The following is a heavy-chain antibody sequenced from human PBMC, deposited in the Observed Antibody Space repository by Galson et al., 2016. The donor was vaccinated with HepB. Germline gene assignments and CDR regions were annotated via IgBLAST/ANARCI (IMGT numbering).Heavy chain of an antibody. CDR1: GITFSNDW. CDR3: AREDSTVVGGPRPRHYSYGMDV. Sequence: SLRLSCAASGITFSNDWMSWVRQAPGRGLEWVANIKQDGSEEYYVDSVKGRFTISRDNAKNTLYLQMNSLRVEDTAVYYCAREDSTVVGGPRPRHYSYGMDVWGQGTTVTVSS. J-gene: IGHJ6*02. CDR2: IKQDGSEE. V-gene: IGHV3-7*01. D-gene: IGHD3-22*01.